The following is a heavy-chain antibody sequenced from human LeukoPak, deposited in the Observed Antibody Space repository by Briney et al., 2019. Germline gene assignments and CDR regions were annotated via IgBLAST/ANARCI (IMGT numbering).Heavy chain of an antibody. D-gene: IGHD6-13*01. CDR1: GFTFSSYA. CDR3: ARDIRYSSSWSDAFDI. CDR2: ISYDGSNK. J-gene: IGHJ3*02. V-gene: IGHV3-30-3*01. Sequence: GGSLRLSCAASGFTFSSYAMHWIRQAPGKGLEWVAVISYDGSNKYYADSVKGRFTISRDNSKNTLYLQMNSLRAEDTAVYYCARDIRYSSSWSDAFDIWGQGTMVTVSS.